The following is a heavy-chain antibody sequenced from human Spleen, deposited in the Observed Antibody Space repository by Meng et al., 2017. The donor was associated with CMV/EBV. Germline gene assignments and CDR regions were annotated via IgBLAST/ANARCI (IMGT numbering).Heavy chain of an antibody. D-gene: IGHD3-3*01. CDR2: IGTAGDT. J-gene: IGHJ3*02. V-gene: IGHV3-13*01. Sequence: GESLKISCAASGFTFSSNDMHWVRQTTGKGLEWVSAIGTAGDTYYPGSVKGRFTISRDNSKNTLYLQMNSLRAEDTAVYYCARDPSGGVVIPIRDDAFDIWAKGQWSPSPQ. CDR3: ARDPSGGVVIPIRDDAFDI. CDR1: GFTFSSND.